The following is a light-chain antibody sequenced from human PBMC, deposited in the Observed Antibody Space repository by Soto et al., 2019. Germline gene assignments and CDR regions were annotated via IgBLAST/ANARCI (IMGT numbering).Light chain of an antibody. CDR1: QSVSTY. CDR2: DAS. Sequence: EIVLTQSPATLSLSPGERAILSCRASQSVSTYLAWYQQKPGQAPRLLIFDASNRATGIPARFSGSGSGTDFTLTISSLEPEDFAVYYCQQRADWPPTFGPGTKVDTK. J-gene: IGKJ3*01. CDR3: QQRADWPPT. V-gene: IGKV3-11*01.